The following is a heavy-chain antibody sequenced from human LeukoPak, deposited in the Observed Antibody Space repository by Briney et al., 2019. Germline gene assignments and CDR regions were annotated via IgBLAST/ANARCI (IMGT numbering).Heavy chain of an antibody. Sequence: PSETLSLTCTVSGGSISSYYWSWIRQPPGKGLEWIGYIYYSGSTNYNPSLKSRVTISVDTSKNQFSLKLSSVTAADTAVYYCARVRKGMVIAPPPWFDPWGQGTLVTVSS. CDR2: IYYSGST. D-gene: IGHD2-21*01. CDR1: GGSISSYY. CDR3: ARVRKGMVIAPPPWFDP. J-gene: IGHJ5*02. V-gene: IGHV4-59*01.